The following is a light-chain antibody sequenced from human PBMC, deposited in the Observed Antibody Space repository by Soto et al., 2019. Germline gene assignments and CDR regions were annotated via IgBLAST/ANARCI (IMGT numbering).Light chain of an antibody. J-gene: IGKJ2*01. Sequence: DIVLTQSPLSLPVTPGEPASISCRSRQSLQHPNGHNYLDWYLQKPGPSPQLLIYLGSNRASGVPDRFSGSGSGRDFTLQISRVEAEDVGVFFCMQSLQSPYTFGQGTKLEIK. CDR1: QSLQHPNGHNY. CDR2: LGS. V-gene: IGKV2-28*01. CDR3: MQSLQSPYT.